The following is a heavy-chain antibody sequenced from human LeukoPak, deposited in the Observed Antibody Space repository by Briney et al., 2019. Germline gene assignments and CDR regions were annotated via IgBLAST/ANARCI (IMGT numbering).Heavy chain of an antibody. V-gene: IGHV1-8*01. CDR2: MNPNSGNT. Sequence: ASVKVSCKASGYTFTSYDINWVRQATGQGLEWMGWMNPNSGNTGYAQKFQGRVTMTRNTSISTAYMELSSLRSEDTAVYYCARGRTFGVVTDYYYYYMDVWGKGTTVTVSS. J-gene: IGHJ6*03. D-gene: IGHD3-3*01. CDR3: ARGRTFGVVTDYYYYYMDV. CDR1: GYTFTSYD.